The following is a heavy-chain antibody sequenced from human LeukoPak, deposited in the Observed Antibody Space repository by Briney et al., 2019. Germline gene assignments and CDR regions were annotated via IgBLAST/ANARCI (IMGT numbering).Heavy chain of an antibody. CDR2: IRYDGSNK. CDR1: GFTFSSYG. CDR3: AKGEYCTNGVCSPGSFDY. J-gene: IGHJ4*02. D-gene: IGHD2-8*01. Sequence: PGGSLRLSCAASGFTFSSYGMHWVRQAPGKGLEWVAFIRYDGSNKYYADSVKGRFTISRDNSKNTLYLQMNSLRAEDTAVYYCAKGEYCTNGVCSPGSFDYWGQGTLVTVSS. V-gene: IGHV3-30*02.